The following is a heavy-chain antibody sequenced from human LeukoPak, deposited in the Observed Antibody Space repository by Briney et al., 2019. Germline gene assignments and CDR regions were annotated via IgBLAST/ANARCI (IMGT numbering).Heavy chain of an antibody. CDR3: ARTKWLEAIDY. Sequence: GGSLRLSCAASGFTFSSYEMNWVRQAPGEGLEWVSYISSSGSTIYYADSVKGRFTISRDNAKNSLYLQMNSLRAEDTAVYYCARTKWLEAIDYWGQGTLVTVSS. D-gene: IGHD6-19*01. J-gene: IGHJ4*02. V-gene: IGHV3-48*03. CDR2: ISSSGSTI. CDR1: GFTFSSYE.